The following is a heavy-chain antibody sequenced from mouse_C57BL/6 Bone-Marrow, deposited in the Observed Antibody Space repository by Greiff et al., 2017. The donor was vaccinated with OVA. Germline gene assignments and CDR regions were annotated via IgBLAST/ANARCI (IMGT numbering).Heavy chain of an antibody. Sequence: QVQLQQSGPGLVQPSQSLSITCTVSGFSLTSYGVHWVRQSPGKGLEWLGVIWSGGSTDNNAAFISRLSISKENSKSQVFFKMNSLQADDTAIYYCAANYYGSSHLYFDVRGTGTTVTVSS. D-gene: IGHD1-1*01. V-gene: IGHV2-2*01. CDR1: GFSLTSYG. CDR3: AANYYGSSHLYFDV. J-gene: IGHJ1*03. CDR2: IWSGGST.